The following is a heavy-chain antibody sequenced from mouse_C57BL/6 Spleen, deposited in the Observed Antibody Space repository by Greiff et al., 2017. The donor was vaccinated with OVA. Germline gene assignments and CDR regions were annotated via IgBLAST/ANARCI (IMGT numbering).Heavy chain of an antibody. Sequence: DVQLVESGGDLVKPGGSLKLSCAASGFTFSSYGMSWVRQTPDKRLEWVATISSGGSYTYYPDSVKGRFTISRDNAKNTLYLQMSSLKSEDTAMYYCARHRGENEDYFDYWGQGTTLTVSS. J-gene: IGHJ2*01. CDR3: ARHRGENEDYFDY. CDR1: GFTFSSYG. V-gene: IGHV5-6*01. CDR2: ISSGGSYT. D-gene: IGHD3-3*01.